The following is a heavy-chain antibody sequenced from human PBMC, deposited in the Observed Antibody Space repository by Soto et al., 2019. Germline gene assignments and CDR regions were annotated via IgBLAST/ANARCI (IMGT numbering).Heavy chain of an antibody. CDR2: IIPILGIA. V-gene: IGHV1-69*02. J-gene: IGHJ4*02. CDR1: GGTFSSYT. Sequence: QVQLVQSGAEVKKPGSSVKVSCKASGGTFSSYTISWVRQAPGQGLEWMGRIIPILGIANYAQKFQGRVXIXXDKPTSTAYMELSSLRSEDTAVYYCARARYSPFDYWGQGTLVTVSS. D-gene: IGHD3-16*02. CDR3: ARARYSPFDY.